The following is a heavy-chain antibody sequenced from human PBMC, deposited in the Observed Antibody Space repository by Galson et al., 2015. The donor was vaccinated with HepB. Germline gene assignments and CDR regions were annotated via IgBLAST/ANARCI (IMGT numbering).Heavy chain of an antibody. J-gene: IGHJ4*02. CDR2: IKQDGSEK. D-gene: IGHD2-2*01. Sequence: SLRLSCAASGFTFSTYAMTWVRQAPGKGLEWVGNIKQDGSEKYYADSVKGRFTISRDNAKNSLALQMKSLRVEDTAVYLCARDAYATGSLDYWGQGTLVTVSS. CDR1: GFTFSTYA. V-gene: IGHV3-7*01. CDR3: ARDAYATGSLDY.